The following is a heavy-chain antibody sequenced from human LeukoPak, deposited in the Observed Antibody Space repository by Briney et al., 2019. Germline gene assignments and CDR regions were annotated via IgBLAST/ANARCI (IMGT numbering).Heavy chain of an antibody. J-gene: IGHJ4*02. CDR1: GGSISSYY. V-gene: IGHV4-59*01. CDR2: IYYTGST. Sequence: PSETLSLTCTVSGGSISSYYWSWIRQPPGKGLEWIGYIYYTGSTNYNPSLKSRVTISVDTSKNQFSLKLSSVTAADTAVYYCARGATVTTGFDSRGQGNLVTVSS. CDR3: ARGATVTTGFDS. D-gene: IGHD4-17*01.